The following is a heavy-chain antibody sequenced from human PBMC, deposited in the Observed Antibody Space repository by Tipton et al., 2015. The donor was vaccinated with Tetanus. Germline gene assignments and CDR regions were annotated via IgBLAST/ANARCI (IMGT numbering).Heavy chain of an antibody. D-gene: IGHD1-14*01. Sequence: TLSLTCTVSGGPISGHYWSWIRQTPGRGLEWIGYISYAGYTSYSPSLKNRVTMSVDTSKNQFSLKLKSVTAADTAVYYCAREMNRFFDIWGRGTLVTVPS. J-gene: IGHJ2*01. CDR3: AREMNRFFDI. V-gene: IGHV4-59*11. CDR2: ISYAGYT. CDR1: GGPISGHY.